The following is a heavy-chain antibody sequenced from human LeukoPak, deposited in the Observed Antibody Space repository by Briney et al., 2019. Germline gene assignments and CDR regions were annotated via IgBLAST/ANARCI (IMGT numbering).Heavy chain of an antibody. V-gene: IGHV3-23*01. J-gene: IGHJ4*02. CDR2: ISGSGGST. CDR1: GFTVSSNY. CDR3: ARMIRGAPDY. Sequence: PGGSLRLSCAASGFTVSSNYMSWVRQAPGKGLEWVSAISGSGGSTYYADSVKGRFTISRDNSKNTLYLQMNSLRAEDTAVYYCARMIRGAPDYWGQGTLVTVSS. D-gene: IGHD3-16*01.